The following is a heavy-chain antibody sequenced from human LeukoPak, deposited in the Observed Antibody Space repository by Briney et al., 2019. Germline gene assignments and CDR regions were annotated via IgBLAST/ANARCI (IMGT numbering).Heavy chain of an antibody. CDR2: IYYSGST. Sequence: SETLSLTCTVSGGSISSGGYYWSWIRQHPGKGLEWIGYIYYSGSTYYNPSLKSRVTISVDTSKNQFSLKLSSVTAADTAVYYCARGPVTTPYYRYYMDVWGKGTTVTVSS. CDR3: ARGPVTTPYYRYYMDV. D-gene: IGHD4-11*01. CDR1: GGSISSGGYY. V-gene: IGHV4-31*03. J-gene: IGHJ6*03.